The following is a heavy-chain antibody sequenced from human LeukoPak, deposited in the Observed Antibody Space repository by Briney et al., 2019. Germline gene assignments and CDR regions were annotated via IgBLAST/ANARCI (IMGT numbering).Heavy chain of an antibody. V-gene: IGHV4-61*02. D-gene: IGHD6-19*01. Sequence: SETLSLTCTVSGGSISSGSYYWSWIRQPAGKGLEWIGRIYTSGSTNYNPPLKSRVTISVDTSKNQFSLKLSSVTAADTAVYYCARVRGTYSSKKTFDYWGQGTLVTVSS. CDR2: IYTSGST. CDR1: GGSISSGSYY. J-gene: IGHJ4*02. CDR3: ARVRGTYSSKKTFDY.